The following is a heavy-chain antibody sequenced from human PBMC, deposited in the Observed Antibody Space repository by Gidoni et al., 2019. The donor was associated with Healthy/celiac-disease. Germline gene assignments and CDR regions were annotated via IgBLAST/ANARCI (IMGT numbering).Heavy chain of an antibody. D-gene: IGHD6-6*01. CDR1: GYTLTALS. Sequence: QVQLVQSGAEVMKPGASVKVSCKVSGYTLTALSIHWVQQAPGKGLEWMGGFDPEDGETIYAQKFQGRVTMTEDTSTDTAYMELSSLRSEDTAVYYCATNTGYSSSYYYYYYGMDVWGQGTTVTVSS. V-gene: IGHV1-24*01. J-gene: IGHJ6*02. CDR2: FDPEDGET. CDR3: ATNTGYSSSYYYYYYGMDV.